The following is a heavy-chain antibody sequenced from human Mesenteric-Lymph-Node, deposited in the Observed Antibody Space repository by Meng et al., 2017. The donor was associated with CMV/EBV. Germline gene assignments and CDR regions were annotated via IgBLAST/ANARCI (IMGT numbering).Heavy chain of an antibody. CDR3: ARGGMAMTLDY. CDR2: ISTGSGTI. D-gene: IGHD2-21*02. CDR1: GFTFSSYE. V-gene: IGHV3-48*03. J-gene: IGHJ4*02. Sequence: GGSLRLSCAASGFTFSSYEMNWVRQAPGKGLEWLSYISTGSGTIYYADSVKGRFTISRDNAKNSLYLHMNSLRAEDTAVYYCARGGMAMTLDYWGQGTLVTVSS.